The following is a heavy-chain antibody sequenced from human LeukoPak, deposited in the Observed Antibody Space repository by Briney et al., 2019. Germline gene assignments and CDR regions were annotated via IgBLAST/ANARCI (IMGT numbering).Heavy chain of an antibody. V-gene: IGHV3-64D*06. Sequence: GRSLRLSCSASGFTFNSYPVHWVRQAPGKGLEYVSGISRNGGSTYYADSVKGRFTISRDNSKNTLYLQMSSLRAEDTAVYYCVKESGFMVAPTSAFDIWGQGTMVTVSS. CDR1: GFTFNSYP. CDR2: ISRNGGST. J-gene: IGHJ3*02. D-gene: IGHD4/OR15-4a*01. CDR3: VKESGFMVAPTSAFDI.